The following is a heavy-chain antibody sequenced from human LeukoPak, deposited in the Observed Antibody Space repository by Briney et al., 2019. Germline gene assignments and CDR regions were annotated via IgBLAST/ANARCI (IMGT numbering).Heavy chain of an antibody. V-gene: IGHV3-9*01. CDR3: AKDTRYSTTSGSDYYYGMDV. CDR1: GFTFEDYA. Sequence: PGRSLRLSCAASGFTFEDYAMHWVRQAPGKGLEWVSGISWNSGSMAYADSVKGRFTISRDNAKKSLYLQLSSLRTEDTALYYCAKDTRYSTTSGSDYYYGMDVWGQGTTVTVSS. CDR2: ISWNSGSM. J-gene: IGHJ6*02. D-gene: IGHD3-16*02.